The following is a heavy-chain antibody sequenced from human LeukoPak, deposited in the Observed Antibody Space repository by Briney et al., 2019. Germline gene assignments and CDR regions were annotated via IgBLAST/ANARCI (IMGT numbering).Heavy chain of an antibody. CDR2: INPSGGDT. J-gene: IGHJ3*02. V-gene: IGHV1-46*01. CDR1: GYILSSYY. CDR3: ASWSYKLLKTEHDAFDI. Sequence: GASVKVSCKASGYILSSYYMHWVRQAPGQGLEWLGIINPSGGDTKYAQKFQGRVTMTRDKSTSTVYMELSRLRSDDTAVYYCASWSYKLLKTEHDAFDIWGQGAMVTVSS. D-gene: IGHD1-26*01.